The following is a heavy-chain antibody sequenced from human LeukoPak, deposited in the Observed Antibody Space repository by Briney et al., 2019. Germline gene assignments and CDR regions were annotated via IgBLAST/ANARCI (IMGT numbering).Heavy chain of an antibody. CDR2: IYSGGST. CDR1: GFTVSSNY. J-gene: IGHJ4*02. Sequence: GGSLRLSCAASGFTVSSNYMSWVRQAPGKGLEWVSVIYSGGSTYYADSVKGRFTISRDNSKNTLYLQMNSLRAEDTAVYYCARDRYSSGWYDVDYWGQGTLVTVSS. CDR3: ARDRYSSGWYDVDY. V-gene: IGHV3-53*01. D-gene: IGHD6-19*01.